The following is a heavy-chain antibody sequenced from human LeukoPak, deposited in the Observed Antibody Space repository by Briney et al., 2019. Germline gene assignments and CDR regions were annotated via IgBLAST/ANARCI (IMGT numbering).Heavy chain of an antibody. Sequence: GGSLRLSCAASGFKFDDFGMSWVRQDPAKGLEWVSSINWDGGSTYYADSVKGRVTISRDNVENSLHLQMNSLRVEDTAVYYCVTGGSGTYYKWGQGTLVTVSS. CDR2: INWDGGST. CDR3: VTGGSGTYYK. J-gene: IGHJ4*02. V-gene: IGHV3-20*04. D-gene: IGHD1-26*01. CDR1: GFKFDDFG.